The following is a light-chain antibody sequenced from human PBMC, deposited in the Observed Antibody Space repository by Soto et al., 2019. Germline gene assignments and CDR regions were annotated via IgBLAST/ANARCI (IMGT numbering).Light chain of an antibody. CDR3: QSYDISLHNYV. Sequence: SVLKQLPSVPGAPGQRVSISCTGSTSNIGAPYDVHWYQHLPGTAPKLLIYGDNNRPSGVPDRFSGSKSGTSASLAITRLQAEDEADYYCQSYDISLHNYVFGTGTKVTVL. CDR2: GDN. J-gene: IGLJ1*01. V-gene: IGLV1-40*01. CDR1: TSNIGAPYD.